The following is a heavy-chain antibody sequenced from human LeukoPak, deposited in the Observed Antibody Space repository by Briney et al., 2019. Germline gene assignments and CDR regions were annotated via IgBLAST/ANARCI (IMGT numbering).Heavy chain of an antibody. CDR1: GDSVSSNTPA. J-gene: IGHJ4*02. V-gene: IGHV6-1*01. Sequence: SQTLSLTCAFSGDSVSSNTPAWNWIRQSPSRGLEWLGRTYYRSKWYNDYAVSVRSRITINPDTAKNQFSLQLNSVTPEDTAVYYCARQQRGAFDYWGQGTLVTVSS. CDR3: ARQQRGAFDY. D-gene: IGHD6-13*01. CDR2: TYYRSKWYN.